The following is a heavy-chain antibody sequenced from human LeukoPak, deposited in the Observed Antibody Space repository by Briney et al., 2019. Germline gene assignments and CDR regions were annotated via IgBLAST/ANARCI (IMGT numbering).Heavy chain of an antibody. V-gene: IGHV1-2*02. CDR1: GYTFTGYY. D-gene: IGHD3-22*01. CDR3: ARDIYYYDSSGYYRAFDI. J-gene: IGHJ3*02. Sequence: ASVKVSCKASGYTFTGYYMHWVRQAPGQGLEWMGWINPNSGGTNYAQKFQGRVTMTRDTSISTAYMELSRLRSDDTAVYYCARDIYYYDSSGYYRAFDIWGQGTMVTVSS. CDR2: INPNSGGT.